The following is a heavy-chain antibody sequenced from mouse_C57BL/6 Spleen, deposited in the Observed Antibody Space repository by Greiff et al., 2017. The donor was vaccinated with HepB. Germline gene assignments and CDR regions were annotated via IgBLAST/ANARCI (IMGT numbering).Heavy chain of an antibody. CDR3: ARGGSHFSNPDY. D-gene: IGHD1-1*02. V-gene: IGHV5-17*01. Sequence: DVMLVESGGGLVKPGGSLKLSCAASGFTFSDYGMHWVRQAPEKGLEWVAYISSGSSTIYYADTVKGRFTISRDNAKNTLFLQMTSLRSEDTAMYYCARGGSHFSNPDYWGQGTTLTVSS. J-gene: IGHJ2*01. CDR2: ISSGSSTI. CDR1: GFTFSDYG.